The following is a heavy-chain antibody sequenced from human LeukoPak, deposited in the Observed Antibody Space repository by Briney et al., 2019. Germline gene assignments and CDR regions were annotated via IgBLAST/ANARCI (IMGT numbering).Heavy chain of an antibody. CDR3: ARGRVATWSFDY. CDR1: GYTFTGYY. CDR2: INPNSGGT. V-gene: IGHV1-2*02. Sequence: ASVKVSCKASGYTFTGYYVHWVRQAPGQGLEWMGWINPNSGGTNYAQKFQGRVTMTRDTSINTAYMELSRLRSDDTAVYYCARGRVATWSFDYWGQGTLVTVSS. D-gene: IGHD5-12*01. J-gene: IGHJ4*02.